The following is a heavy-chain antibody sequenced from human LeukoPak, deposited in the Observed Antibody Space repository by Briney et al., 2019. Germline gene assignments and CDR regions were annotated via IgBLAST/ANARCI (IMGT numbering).Heavy chain of an antibody. Sequence: GGSLRLSCVASGFTFSSYAMSWVRQAPGKGLEWVSAISGSGHSAYYADSMKGRFTISRGNSKNTLYLQMNSLRADDTAIYYCAKSGSSSWPNSFDYWGQGTLVTVSS. CDR1: GFTFSSYA. CDR2: ISGSGHSA. V-gene: IGHV3-23*01. CDR3: AKSGSSSWPNSFDY. D-gene: IGHD6-13*01. J-gene: IGHJ4*02.